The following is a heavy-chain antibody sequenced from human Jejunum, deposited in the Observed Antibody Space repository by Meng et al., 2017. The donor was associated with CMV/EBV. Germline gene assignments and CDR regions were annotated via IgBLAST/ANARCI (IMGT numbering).Heavy chain of an antibody. Sequence: CTVSGSSISSYYWSWIRQPPGKGLEWIGYIYYSGSTNYNPSLKSRVTISVDTSKNQFSLKLWSVTAADTAVYYCASGGYNRPLDYWGQGTLVTVSS. V-gene: IGHV4-59*01. D-gene: IGHD6-25*01. CDR2: IYYSGST. J-gene: IGHJ4*02. CDR3: ASGGYNRPLDY. CDR1: GSSISSYY.